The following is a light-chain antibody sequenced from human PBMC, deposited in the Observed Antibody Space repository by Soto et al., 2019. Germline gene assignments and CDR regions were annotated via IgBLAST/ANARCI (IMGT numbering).Light chain of an antibody. CDR2: DNY. J-gene: IGLJ1*01. CDR3: VTWDSSLSAGV. CDR1: SSNIGKNY. Sequence: HSVLTQPPSVSAAPGQKVTISCFGSSSNIGKNYVSWYQHLPGTAHQLLIYDNYKRPSGIPDRFSGSKSATSATLGITRLQTGDEADYYCVTWDSSLSAGVFGTGTKV. V-gene: IGLV1-51*01.